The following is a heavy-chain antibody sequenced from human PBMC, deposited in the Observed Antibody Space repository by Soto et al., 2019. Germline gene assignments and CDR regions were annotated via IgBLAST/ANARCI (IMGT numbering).Heavy chain of an antibody. Sequence: GASVKVSCKASGYTFTGYYMHWVRQAPGQGLEWMGWINPNSGGTNYAQKFQGRVTMTRDTSISTAYMELSRLRSDDKAVYYCARVDIVVDGHFDYWGQGTLVTVSS. CDR1: GYTFTGYY. CDR2: INPNSGGT. J-gene: IGHJ4*02. CDR3: ARVDIVVDGHFDY. D-gene: IGHD2-2*03. V-gene: IGHV1-2*02.